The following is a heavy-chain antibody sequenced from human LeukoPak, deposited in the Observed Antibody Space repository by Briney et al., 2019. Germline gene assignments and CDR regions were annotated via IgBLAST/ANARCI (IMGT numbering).Heavy chain of an antibody. J-gene: IGHJ4*02. D-gene: IGHD2/OR15-2a*01. CDR1: GFTFSNHA. V-gene: IGHV3-23*01. CDR3: AKGESKDYLNYFDYLNYFDH. Sequence: GGSLRLSCAASGFTFSNHAMTWVRQAPGKGLEWVSTINISGGSTFYADSVKGRFTISRDNSKNTLSLQMNSLRAEDTAIYYCAKGESKDYLNYFDYLNYFDHWGQGALVTVSS. CDR2: INISGGST.